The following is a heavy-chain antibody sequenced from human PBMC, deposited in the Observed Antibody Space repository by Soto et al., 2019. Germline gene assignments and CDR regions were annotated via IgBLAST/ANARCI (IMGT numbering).Heavy chain of an antibody. CDR3: AIAPPDVYGDLFDY. J-gene: IGHJ4*02. D-gene: IGHD4-17*01. V-gene: IGHV1-8*01. CDR2: MNPNSGNT. CDR1: GYTLTSYD. Sequence: ASVKVSCKASGYTLTSYDINWVRQATGPGLEWMGWMNPNSGNTGYAQNVQRRVTMTRDTPTSTVYMELSSLRSEDTAVYYCAIAPPDVYGDLFDYWGQGTLVTVYS.